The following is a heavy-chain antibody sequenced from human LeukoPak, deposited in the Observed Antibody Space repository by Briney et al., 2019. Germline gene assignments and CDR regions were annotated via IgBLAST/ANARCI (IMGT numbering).Heavy chain of an antibody. V-gene: IGHV3-7*01. J-gene: IGHJ4*02. CDR2: IKHDESKK. CDR3: ARVWRELPLD. D-gene: IGHD1-26*01. Sequence: PGGSLRLSCAASGFTFSSYWMGWVRQAPAKGLEWVANIKHDESKKHYVDSVKGRFTISRDNAKNTLYLQMNSLRAEDTAVYYCARVWRELPLDWGQGTLVTVSS. CDR1: GFTFSSYW.